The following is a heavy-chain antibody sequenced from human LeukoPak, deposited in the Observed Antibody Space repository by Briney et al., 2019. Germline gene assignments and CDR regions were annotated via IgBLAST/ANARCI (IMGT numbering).Heavy chain of an antibody. V-gene: IGHV4-31*03. D-gene: IGHD3-10*01. CDR3: ARGSLRSSPLDY. J-gene: IGHJ4*02. CDR2: VFYSGST. CDR1: GGSISRGGYY. Sequence: SQTLSVTCTVSGGSISRGGYYWSWIRQHPGEGLGWIGYVFYSGSTYYNPSLKSRVTISVDTSKNQFSLKLSSVTAADTAVYYCARGSLRSSPLDYWGQGTLVTVSS.